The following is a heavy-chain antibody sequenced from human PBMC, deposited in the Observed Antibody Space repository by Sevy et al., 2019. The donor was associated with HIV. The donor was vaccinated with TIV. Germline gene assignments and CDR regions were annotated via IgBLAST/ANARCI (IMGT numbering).Heavy chain of an antibody. Sequence: GGSLRLSCAASGFRFSSYEMNWVRQAPGKGLEWVASISNSGTNIYYSDSVRVRFTTSRDTPKNSLYLQMNGLRAEDTAVYYCARDLPPSATTVAHFDYWGQGTLVTVSS. CDR2: ISNSGTNI. D-gene: IGHD4-17*01. CDR3: ARDLPPSATTVAHFDY. J-gene: IGHJ4*02. V-gene: IGHV3-48*03. CDR1: GFRFSSYE.